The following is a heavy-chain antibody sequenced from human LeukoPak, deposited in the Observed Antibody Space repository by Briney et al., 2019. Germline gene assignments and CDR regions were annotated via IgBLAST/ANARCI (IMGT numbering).Heavy chain of an antibody. CDR3: AIEQSSSWYRDWFDP. J-gene: IGHJ5*02. CDR1: GFTFSSYS. CDR2: ISSSSSTI. D-gene: IGHD6-13*01. V-gene: IGHV3-48*04. Sequence: GGSLRLSCAASGFTFSSYSMNWVRQAPGKGLEWVSYISSSSSTIYYADSVKGRFTISRDNAKNSLYLQMNSLRAEDTAVYYCAIEQSSSWYRDWFDPWGQGTLVTVSS.